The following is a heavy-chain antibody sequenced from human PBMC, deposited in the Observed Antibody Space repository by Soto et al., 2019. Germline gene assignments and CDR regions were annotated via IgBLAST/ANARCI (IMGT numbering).Heavy chain of an antibody. CDR2: IWYDGSNK. V-gene: IGHV3-33*01. Sequence: QVQLVESGGGVVQPGRSLRLSCAASGFTFSSYGMHWVRQAPGKGLEWVAVIWYDGSNKYYADSVKGRFTISRDNSKNTLYLQMNSLRAEDTAVYYCARPHHDYGDWYFDLWGRGTLVTVSS. CDR3: ARPHHDYGDWYFDL. CDR1: GFTFSSYG. J-gene: IGHJ2*01. D-gene: IGHD4-17*01.